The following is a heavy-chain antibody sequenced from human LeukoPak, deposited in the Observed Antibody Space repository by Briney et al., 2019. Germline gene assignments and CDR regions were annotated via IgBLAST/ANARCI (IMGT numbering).Heavy chain of an antibody. CDR2: IFYSGST. CDR1: GGSISTSNYY. J-gene: IGHJ5*02. V-gene: IGHV4-39*07. D-gene: IGHD1-26*01. CDR3: ARVHSGSYYGNWFDP. Sequence: SETLSLTCTVSGGSISTSNYYWGWIRQPPGKGLEWIGNIFYSGSTYYSPSLKSRVTISLDTSRNQFSLKLSSVTAADTAVYYCARVHSGSYYGNWFDPWGQGTLVTVSS.